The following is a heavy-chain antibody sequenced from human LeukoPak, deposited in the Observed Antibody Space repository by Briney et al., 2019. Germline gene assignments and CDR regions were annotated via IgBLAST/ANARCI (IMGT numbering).Heavy chain of an antibody. V-gene: IGHV4-39*07. Sequence: PSETLSLTCTVSGGSISSSSYYWGWIRQPPGKGLEWIGTIYYSGSTYYNPSLKSRVTISVDTSKHQFSLKLSSVTAADTAVYFCARSKVLTNYFDPWGQGTLVTVSS. J-gene: IGHJ5*02. CDR2: IYYSGST. D-gene: IGHD1-1*01. CDR3: ARSKVLTNYFDP. CDR1: GGSISSSSYY.